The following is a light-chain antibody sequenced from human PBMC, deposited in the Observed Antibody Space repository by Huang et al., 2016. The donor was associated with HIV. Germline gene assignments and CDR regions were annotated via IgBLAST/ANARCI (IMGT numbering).Light chain of an antibody. CDR3: QQRSSGVT. CDR1: QSVGNY. J-gene: IGKJ4*01. V-gene: IGKV3-11*01. Sequence: IVVTQSPATLSWYPGERVTLSCRASQSVGNYIAWYQQHPGQSPRLLIYDTSNRATGTPVRFSGSGSGTDFALTISNLESEDFAVYYCQQRSSGVTFGGGTKVQVK. CDR2: DTS.